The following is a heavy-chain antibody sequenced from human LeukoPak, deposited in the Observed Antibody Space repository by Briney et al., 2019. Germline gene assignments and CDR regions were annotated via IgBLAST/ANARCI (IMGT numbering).Heavy chain of an antibody. Sequence: GGSLRLSCAASGFPFDDYGMSWVRLAPGKGLEWVSGVSWNGAYTEYADSVRGRFTISRDNAKKSLYLQMNSLRVDDTALYYCARRKGPYGSGTYYDSWGQGTLVSVPS. CDR3: ARRKGPYGSGTYYDS. J-gene: IGHJ4*02. V-gene: IGHV3-20*04. D-gene: IGHD3-10*01. CDR1: GFPFDDYG. CDR2: VSWNGAYT.